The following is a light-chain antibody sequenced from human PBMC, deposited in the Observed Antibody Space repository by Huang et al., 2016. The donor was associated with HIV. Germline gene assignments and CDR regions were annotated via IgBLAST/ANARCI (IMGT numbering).Light chain of an antibody. CDR3: QQRSNWPWT. CDR2: DTS. V-gene: IGKV3-11*01. Sequence: IVLMQSPATLSLSPGEGATLSCRASQSVSNFLGWYQQKPGQAPRLLIYDTSNRANGIPDRCSGGGSGTDFTLTINSLEPEDSAVYYCQQRSNWPWTFGQGTKVEIK. J-gene: IGKJ1*01. CDR1: QSVSNF.